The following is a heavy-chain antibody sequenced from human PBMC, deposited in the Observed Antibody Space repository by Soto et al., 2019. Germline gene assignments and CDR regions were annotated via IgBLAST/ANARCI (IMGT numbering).Heavy chain of an antibody. Sequence: SVKVSCKASGSTFTSYAMHWVRQAPGQRLEWIGWIVAGNGNTNYAQKFQERVTITRDMSTSTAYMELSSLRSEDTAVYYCAAVIAVAGSGDYWGQGTLVTVSS. CDR2: IVAGNGNT. J-gene: IGHJ4*02. CDR1: GSTFTSYA. D-gene: IGHD6-19*01. V-gene: IGHV1-58*02. CDR3: AAVIAVAGSGDY.